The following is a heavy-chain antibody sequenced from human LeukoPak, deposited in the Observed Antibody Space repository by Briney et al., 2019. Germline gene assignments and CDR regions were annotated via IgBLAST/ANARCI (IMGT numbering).Heavy chain of an antibody. CDR1: GYTFTGYA. CDR2: INAGNGNT. V-gene: IGHV1-3*01. D-gene: IGHD6-19*01. J-gene: IGHJ4*02. Sequence: GSVKVSCKASGYTFTGYAMHWVRQAPGQRLEWMGWINAGNGNTKYSQKFQGRVTITRDTSASTAYMELSSLRSEDTAVYYCARITPYSSGWSGLGYWGQGTLVTVSS. CDR3: ARITPYSSGWSGLGY.